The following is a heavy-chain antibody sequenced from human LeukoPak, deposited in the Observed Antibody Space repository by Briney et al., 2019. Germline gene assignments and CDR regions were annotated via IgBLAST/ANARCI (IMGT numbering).Heavy chain of an antibody. CDR1: GYTFTSYG. CDR3: ARALQVTMVRGVITFWFDP. CDR2: ISAYNGNT. Sequence: ASVKVSCKASGYTFTSYGISWVRQAPGQGLEWMGWISAYNGNTNYAQKLQGRVTMTTDTSTSTAYMELRSLRSDDTAVYYCARALQVTMVRGVITFWFDPWGQGTPVTVSS. J-gene: IGHJ5*02. V-gene: IGHV1-18*01. D-gene: IGHD3-10*01.